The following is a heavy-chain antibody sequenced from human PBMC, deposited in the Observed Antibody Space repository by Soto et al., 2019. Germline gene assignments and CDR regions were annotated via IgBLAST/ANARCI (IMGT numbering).Heavy chain of an antibody. CDR2: ISHDETYK. D-gene: IGHD5-12*01. CDR3: ARDIWRDGYRYFDY. J-gene: IGHJ4*02. V-gene: IGHV3-33*01. Sequence: QVQVVESGGGVVQPGRSLKLSCAASGFTFSNYGMHWVRQAPGKGLEWVAVISHDETYKDYADSVRGRFTISRDNSENTLSLQMTSLRAPDAGVYFCARDIWRDGYRYFDYWGQGTLVTVSS. CDR1: GFTFSNYG.